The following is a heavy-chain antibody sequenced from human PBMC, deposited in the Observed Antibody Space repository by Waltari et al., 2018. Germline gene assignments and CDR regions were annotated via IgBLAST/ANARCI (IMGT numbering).Heavy chain of an antibody. CDR2: RNPKSGNT. Sequence: QVQLVQSGAEVKKPGASLKVSCKASGYTFPSYDINWVRQATGQGLEWMGWRNPKSGNTGYAQKVQGRVTRTRNTSISTDYMELSSLRAEDTAVYYCAREQQLVFDYWGQGTLVTVSS. V-gene: IGHV1-8*01. CDR3: AREQQLVFDY. CDR1: GYTFPSYD. J-gene: IGHJ4*02. D-gene: IGHD6-13*01.